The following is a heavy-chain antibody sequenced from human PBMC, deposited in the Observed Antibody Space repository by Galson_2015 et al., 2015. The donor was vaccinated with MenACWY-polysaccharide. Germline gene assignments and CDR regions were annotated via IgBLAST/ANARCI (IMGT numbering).Heavy chain of an antibody. CDR1: GFTFSGHW. CDR3: TRRLVRGVIIRDFDS. J-gene: IGHJ4*02. D-gene: IGHD3-10*01. CDR2: INKDGREK. Sequence: SLRLSCAASGFTFSGHWMSWVRQAPGKGLEWVANINKDGREKNYVDSVKGRFTISRDNAKNPLYLQMNSLRAEDTAVYYCTRRLVRGVIIRDFDSWGQGTLVTVSS. V-gene: IGHV3-7*01.